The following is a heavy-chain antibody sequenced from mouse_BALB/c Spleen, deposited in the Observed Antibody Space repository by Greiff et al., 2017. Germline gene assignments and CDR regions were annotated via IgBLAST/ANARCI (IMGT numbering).Heavy chain of an antibody. CDR2: ISDGGSYT. Sequence: EVQVVESGGGLVKPGGSLKLSCAASGFTFSDYYMYWVRQTPEKRLEWVATISDGGSYTYYPDSVKGRFTISRDNAKNNLYLQMSSLKSEDTAMYYCARAYRYALYAMDYWGQGTSVTVSS. CDR3: ARAYRYALYAMDY. V-gene: IGHV5-4*02. J-gene: IGHJ4*01. CDR1: GFTFSDYY. D-gene: IGHD2-14*01.